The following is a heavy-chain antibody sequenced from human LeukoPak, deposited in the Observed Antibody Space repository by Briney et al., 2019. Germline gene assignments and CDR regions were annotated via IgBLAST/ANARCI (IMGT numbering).Heavy chain of an antibody. CDR2: INHSGST. CDR1: GGSFSGYY. Sequence: SETLSLTCAVYGGSFSGYYWSWIRRPPGKGLEWIGEINHSGSTNYNPSLKSRVTISVDTSKNQFSLKLSSVTAADTAVYYCARGYSNYAYWGQGTLVTVSS. J-gene: IGHJ4*02. D-gene: IGHD4-4*01. V-gene: IGHV4-34*01. CDR3: ARGYSNYAY.